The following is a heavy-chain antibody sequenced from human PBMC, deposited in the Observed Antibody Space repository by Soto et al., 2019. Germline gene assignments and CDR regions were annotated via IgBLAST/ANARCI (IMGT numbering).Heavy chain of an antibody. CDR3: ARLFGRYGWFDP. V-gene: IGHV3-53*01. D-gene: IGHD2-21*01. J-gene: IGHJ5*02. CDR1: GLDVTRNY. CDR2: MSSGVYT. Sequence: GGSLRLSCAASGLDVTRNYMSWVRQAPGKGLEWVSVMSSGVYTYYADSVKGRFTISRDNSKNTLFLQINSLITEDTAVYYCARLFGRYGWFDPWGQGILVTVSS.